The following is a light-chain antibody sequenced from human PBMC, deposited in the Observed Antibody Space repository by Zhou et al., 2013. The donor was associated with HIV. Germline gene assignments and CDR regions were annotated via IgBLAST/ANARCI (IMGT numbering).Light chain of an antibody. Sequence: DIQMTQSPSSLSASVGDRVTITCRASQSISSYLNWYQQKPGKAPKLLIYKASSLESGVPSRFSGSGSGTAFTLVISSVQAEDVATYYCQQYDSSPYTFGRGTKVEI. J-gene: IGKJ2*01. CDR3: QQYDSSPYT. CDR2: KAS. V-gene: IGKV1-39*01. CDR1: QSISSY.